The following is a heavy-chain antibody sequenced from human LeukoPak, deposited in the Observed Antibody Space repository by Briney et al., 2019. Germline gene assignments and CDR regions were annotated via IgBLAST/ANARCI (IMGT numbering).Heavy chain of an antibody. CDR1: GGSIRSYY. D-gene: IGHD4-17*01. CDR2: IYYSGST. J-gene: IGHJ4*02. CDR3: ARTGSTVTMLYPFDH. Sequence: SETLSLTCTVSGGSIRSYYWSWIRQPPGKGLEWIGYIYYSGSTNYNPTLKSRVSISVDTSKNQFSLKLSSVTAADTAVYYCARTGSTVTMLYPFDHWGQGTLVTVSS. V-gene: IGHV4-59*01.